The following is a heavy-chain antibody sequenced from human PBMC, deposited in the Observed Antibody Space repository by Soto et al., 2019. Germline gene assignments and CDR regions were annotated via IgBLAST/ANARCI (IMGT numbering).Heavy chain of an antibody. CDR2: ISSSSSTI. D-gene: IGHD1-1*01. J-gene: IGHJ4*02. V-gene: IGHV3-48*04. CDR1: GFTFSSYS. Sequence: GGSLRLSCAASGFTFSSYSMNWVRQAPGKGLEWVSYISSSSSTIYYADSVKGRFTISSDNAKNSLYLQMNSLRADDRAVDFCARELRGYPDFWGQGTLVTVSS. CDR3: ARELRGYPDF.